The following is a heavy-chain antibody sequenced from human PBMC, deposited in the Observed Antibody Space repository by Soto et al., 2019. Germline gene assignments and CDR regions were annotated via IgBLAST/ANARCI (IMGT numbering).Heavy chain of an antibody. CDR2: IIPIFGTA. CDR1: GGTFSSYA. Sequence: QVQLVQSGAEVKKPGSSVKVSCKASGGTFSSYAISWVRQAPGQGLEWMGGIIPIFGTANYAQKFQGRVTITADESTSTAYMELSSLRSEDTAVYYCASVPSIVRGYGDYAVDSWGQGTLVTVSS. J-gene: IGHJ4*02. CDR3: ASVPSIVRGYGDYAVDS. V-gene: IGHV1-69*12. D-gene: IGHD4-17*01.